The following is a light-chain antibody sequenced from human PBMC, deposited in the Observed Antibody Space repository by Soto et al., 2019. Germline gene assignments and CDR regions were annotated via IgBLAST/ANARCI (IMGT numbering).Light chain of an antibody. CDR2: DVT. J-gene: IGLJ2*01. V-gene: IGLV2-11*01. CDR3: SSFEASNNLL. Sequence: QSVLTQPRSVSGSPGQSVTISCTGTSGDVGAYDRVSWYQHHPTKAPKLIIYDVTNRPSGVPYRFSGSKSGSTASLTISGLHAEDEAYYYCSSFEASNNLLFGGGTKLTVL. CDR1: SGDVGAYDR.